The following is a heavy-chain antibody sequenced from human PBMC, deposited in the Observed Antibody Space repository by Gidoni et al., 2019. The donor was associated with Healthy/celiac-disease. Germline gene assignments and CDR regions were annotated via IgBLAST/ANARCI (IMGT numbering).Heavy chain of an antibody. J-gene: IGHJ3*02. V-gene: IGHV3-30-3*01. CDR3: ARDRAYCGGDCYSTPDAFDI. D-gene: IGHD2-21*01. CDR2: ISYDGSNK. Sequence: QVQLVESGGGVVQPGRSLRLSCAASGFTLSSYAMPWVRQAPGKGLEWVAVISYDGSNKYYADSVKGRFTISRDNSKNTLYLQMNSLRAEDTAVYYCARDRAYCGGDCYSTPDAFDIWGQGTMVTVSS. CDR1: GFTLSSYA.